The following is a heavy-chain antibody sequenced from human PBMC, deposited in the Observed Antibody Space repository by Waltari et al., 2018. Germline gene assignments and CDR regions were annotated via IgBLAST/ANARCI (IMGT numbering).Heavy chain of an antibody. V-gene: IGHV1-46*01. CDR1: GYTFTSYY. Sequence: QVQLVQSGAEVKKPGASVKVSCKASGYTFTSYYMHWVRQAPGQGLEWMGIINPSGGSTSYAQKFQGRVTMTRDTSTSTVYMELSSLRSEDTAVYYCVREGCITMVQGVMCAFDIWGQGTMVTVSS. CDR3: VREGCITMVQGVMCAFDI. CDR2: INPSGGST. D-gene: IGHD3-10*01. J-gene: IGHJ3*02.